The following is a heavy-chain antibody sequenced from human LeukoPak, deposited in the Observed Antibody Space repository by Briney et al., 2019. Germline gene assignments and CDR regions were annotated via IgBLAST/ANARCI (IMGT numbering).Heavy chain of an antibody. V-gene: IGHV4-4*02. CDR1: GGSISSSNW. D-gene: IGHD2-15*01. J-gene: IGHJ4*02. Sequence: PSETLSLTCAVSGGSISSSNWWSWVRQPPGKGLEWIGSIYYSGSTYYNPSLKSRVTISVDTSKNQFSLKLSSVTAADTAVYYCARDPALYCSGGSCPYYFDYWGQGTLVTVSS. CDR2: IYYSGST. CDR3: ARDPALYCSGGSCPYYFDY.